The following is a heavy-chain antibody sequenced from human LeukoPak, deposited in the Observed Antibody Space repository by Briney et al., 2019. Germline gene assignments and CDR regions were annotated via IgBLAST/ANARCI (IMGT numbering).Heavy chain of an antibody. Sequence: SETLSLTCAVYGGSFSGYYWSWIRQPPGKGLEWIGEINHSGSTNYNPSLKSRVTISVDTSKNQFSLKLGSVTAADTAVYYCARQAPRDSSGYYLLQFGAFDIWGQGTMVTVSS. CDR3: ARQAPRDSSGYYLLQFGAFDI. D-gene: IGHD3-22*01. CDR1: GGSFSGYY. V-gene: IGHV4-34*01. CDR2: INHSGST. J-gene: IGHJ3*02.